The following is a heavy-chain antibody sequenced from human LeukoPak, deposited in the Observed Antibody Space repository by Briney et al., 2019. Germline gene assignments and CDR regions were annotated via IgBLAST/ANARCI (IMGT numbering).Heavy chain of an antibody. Sequence: SETLSLTCIVSGGSISSFYWNWIRQPPGKGLEWIGYINYSGSTNYNPSLKSRVIISVDMSKNQFSLKLSSVTAADTAVYYCVRSGDYDFWSGYYTARVLFDYWGQGTLVTVSS. CDR1: GGSISSFY. D-gene: IGHD3-3*01. CDR3: VRSGDYDFWSGYYTARVLFDY. V-gene: IGHV4-59*12. J-gene: IGHJ4*02. CDR2: INYSGST.